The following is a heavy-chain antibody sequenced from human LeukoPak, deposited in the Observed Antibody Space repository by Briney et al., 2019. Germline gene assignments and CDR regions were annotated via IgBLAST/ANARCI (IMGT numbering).Heavy chain of an antibody. V-gene: IGHV3-23*01. CDR3: AKEIKIKVVVAATYDY. J-gene: IGHJ4*02. CDR1: GFTFSSYA. Sequence: PGGSLRLSCAASGFTFSSYAMSWVRQAPGKGLEWVSAISGSGGSTYYADSVKGRFTISRDNSKNTLYLQMNSLRAEDTAVYYCAKEIKIKVVVAATYDYWGQGTLVTVSS. D-gene: IGHD2-15*01. CDR2: ISGSGGST.